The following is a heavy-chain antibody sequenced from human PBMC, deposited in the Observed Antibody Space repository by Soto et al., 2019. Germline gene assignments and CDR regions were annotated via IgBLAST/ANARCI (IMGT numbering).Heavy chain of an antibody. CDR1: GGSISSGGYY. CDR3: ARASEAGSDAFDI. CDR2: IYYSGST. Sequence: SETLSLTCTVPGGSISSGGYYWSWIRQHPGKGLEWIGYIYYSGSTYYNPSLKSRVTISVDTSKNQFSLKLSSVTAADTAVYYCARASEAGSDAFDIWGQGTMVTVSS. J-gene: IGHJ3*02. D-gene: IGHD6-19*01. V-gene: IGHV4-31*03.